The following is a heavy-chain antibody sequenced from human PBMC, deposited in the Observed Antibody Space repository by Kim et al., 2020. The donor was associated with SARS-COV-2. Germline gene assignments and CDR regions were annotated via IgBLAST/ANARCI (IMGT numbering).Heavy chain of an antibody. V-gene: IGHV1-18*01. J-gene: IGHJ4*02. CDR2: GKT. D-gene: IGHD5-12*01. CDR3: ARDPSGGYDY. Sequence: GKTHYAETLQGRVTMTRDTSTSTAYMELTSLTYDDTAVYYCARDPSGGYDYWGQGTLVTVSS.